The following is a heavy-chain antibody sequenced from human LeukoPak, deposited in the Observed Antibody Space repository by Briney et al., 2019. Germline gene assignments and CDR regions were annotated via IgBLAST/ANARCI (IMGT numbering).Heavy chain of an antibody. D-gene: IGHD5-12*01. Sequence: PGGSLRLSCAASGFTFSNYWMTWVRQAPGKGLEWAANIKQDGSEKNYVDSVKGRYTISRDNAKNSLYLQMNSLRAEDTAVYYCARGQLVATEYWGQGTLVTVSS. CDR1: GFTFSNYW. CDR2: IKQDGSEK. V-gene: IGHV3-7*05. J-gene: IGHJ4*02. CDR3: ARGQLVATEY.